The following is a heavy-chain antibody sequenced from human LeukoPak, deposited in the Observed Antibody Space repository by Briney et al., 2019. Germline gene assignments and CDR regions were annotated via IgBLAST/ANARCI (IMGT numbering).Heavy chain of an antibody. CDR1: GGTFSSYA. D-gene: IGHD3-3*01. CDR3: AANIMNDFWPQAFDI. Sequence: GASVKVSCKASGGTFSSYAISWVRQAPGQGLEWMGGIIPIFGTANYAQKFQGRVTITADESTSTAYMELSSLRSEDTAVYYCAANIMNDFWPQAFDIWGQGTMVTVSS. V-gene: IGHV1-69*01. J-gene: IGHJ3*02. CDR2: IIPIFGTA.